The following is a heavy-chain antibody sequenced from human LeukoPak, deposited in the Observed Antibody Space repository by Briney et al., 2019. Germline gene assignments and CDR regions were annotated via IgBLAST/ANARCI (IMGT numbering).Heavy chain of an antibody. CDR1: GCTFTGYY. Sequence: ASVKVSCKASGCTFTGYYIHWVRQAPGQGLEWMGWINPNSGGTNYAQKFQGRVTMTRDTSISTAYMELRRLRSDDTAVYYCARDGSGSYRIAFDKWGQGTMVTVSS. CDR3: ARDGSGSYRIAFDK. V-gene: IGHV1-2*02. D-gene: IGHD1-26*01. CDR2: INPNSGGT. J-gene: IGHJ3*02.